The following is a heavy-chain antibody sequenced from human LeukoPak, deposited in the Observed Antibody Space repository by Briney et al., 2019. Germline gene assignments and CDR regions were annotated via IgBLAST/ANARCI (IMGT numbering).Heavy chain of an antibody. CDR3: ARYYGYFSYYFDY. Sequence: PSETLSLTCTVSGGSFSGYLWSWIRQPPGKGLEWIGEINHSGSTNYNPSLKSRVTISVDTSKNQFSLKLSSVTAADTAVYYCARYYGYFSYYFDYWGQGALVTVSS. CDR2: INHSGST. V-gene: IGHV4-34*01. J-gene: IGHJ4*02. D-gene: IGHD3-10*01. CDR1: GGSFSGYL.